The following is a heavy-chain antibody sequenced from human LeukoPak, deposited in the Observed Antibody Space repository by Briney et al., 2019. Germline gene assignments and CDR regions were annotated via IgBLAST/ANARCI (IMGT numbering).Heavy chain of an antibody. CDR2: ISGSSGTT. D-gene: IGHD6-13*01. Sequence: GGSLRLSCAASGFTFSSYSMNWVRQAPGRGLEWVSYISGSSGTTYYADSVQGRFTISRDNAKNSLYLQMNSLRAEDAAVYYCARDSSSWYYWGQGALVTVSS. J-gene: IGHJ4*02. CDR1: GFTFSSYS. V-gene: IGHV3-48*01. CDR3: ARDSSSWYY.